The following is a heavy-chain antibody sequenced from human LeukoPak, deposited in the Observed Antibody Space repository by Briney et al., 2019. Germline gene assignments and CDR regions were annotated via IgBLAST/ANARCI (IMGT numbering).Heavy chain of an antibody. CDR1: GGSINSYY. CDR2: NSGST. V-gene: IGHV4-59*01. J-gene: IGHJ4*02. CDR3: ARDASYSSGWYDY. Sequence: PSETLSLTCTVSGGSINSYYWTWIRQPPGKGLEWIGYNSGSTHYNPSLNSRVTISVDTSKNQFSLKLSSVTAADTAVYYCARDASYSSGWYDYWGQGTLVTVSS. D-gene: IGHD6-19*01.